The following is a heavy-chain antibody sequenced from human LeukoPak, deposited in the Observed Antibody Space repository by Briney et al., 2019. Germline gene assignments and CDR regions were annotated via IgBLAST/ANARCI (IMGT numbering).Heavy chain of an antibody. CDR2: IRYDGSNK. V-gene: IGHV3-30*02. J-gene: IGHJ5*02. CDR1: GFTFSSYG. D-gene: IGHD1-7*01. Sequence: GGSLRLSCAASGFTFSSYGMHWVRQAPGKGLEWVAFIRYDGSNKYYADSVKGRFTISRDNSKNTLYLQMNSLRAEDTAVYYCAKERDPLGWNYPNWFDPWGQGTLVTVSS. CDR3: AKERDPLGWNYPNWFDP.